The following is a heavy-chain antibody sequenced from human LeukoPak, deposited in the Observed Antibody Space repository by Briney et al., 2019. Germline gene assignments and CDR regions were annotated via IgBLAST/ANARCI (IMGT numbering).Heavy chain of an antibody. CDR2: MNPNSGNT. Sequence: ASLKVSCKASGYTFTSYDINWVRQATGQGLEWTGWMNPNSGNTGYAQKFQGRVTMTRNTSISTAYMELSSLRSEDTAVYYCARATGGTIFGVVIGHYYYYMDVWGKGTTVTVSS. CDR1: GYTFTSYD. D-gene: IGHD3-3*01. V-gene: IGHV1-8*01. J-gene: IGHJ6*03. CDR3: ARATGGTIFGVVIGHYYYYMDV.